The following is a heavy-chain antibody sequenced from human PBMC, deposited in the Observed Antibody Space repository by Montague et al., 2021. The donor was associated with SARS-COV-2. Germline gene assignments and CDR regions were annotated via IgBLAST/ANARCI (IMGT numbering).Heavy chain of an antibody. CDR2: IDHTGRS. V-gene: IGHV4-34*01. CDR3: AGGLVWGATTGFDI. CDR1: GDSFSDYY. D-gene: IGHD1-26*01. Sequence: SETLSLTCVVSGDSFSDYYWTLIRRPPGKGLEWLGEIDHTGRSNYNPSPKSRVTLSLDTSKNPFSLKLTSVTAADTAVYFCAGGLVWGATTGFDIWGQGTMVTVSS. J-gene: IGHJ3*02.